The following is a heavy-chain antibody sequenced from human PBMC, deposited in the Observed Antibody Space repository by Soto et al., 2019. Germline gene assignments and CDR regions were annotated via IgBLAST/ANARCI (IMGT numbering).Heavy chain of an antibody. CDR2: ISAYNGNT. CDR1: GYTFSSYG. Sequence: QVQLVQSGAEVKKPGASVKVSCKASGYTFSSYGISWVRQAPGQGLEWMGWISAYNGNTNYAQKPQXSXTLXTDTSTSTAYMELRSLRSDDTAVYYCARPLPPIDYWGQGTLVTVSS. CDR3: ARPLPPIDY. J-gene: IGHJ4*02. D-gene: IGHD1-26*01. V-gene: IGHV1-18*01.